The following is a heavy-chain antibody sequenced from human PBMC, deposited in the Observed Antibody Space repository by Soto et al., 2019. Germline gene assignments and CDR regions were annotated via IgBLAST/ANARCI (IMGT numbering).Heavy chain of an antibody. Sequence: NPSETLSLTCTVSGGSISSGGYYWSWIRQHPGKGLEWIGYIYYSGSTYYNPSLKSRVTISVDTSKNQFSLKLSSVTAADTAVYYCARDRGSHYYDSSGSYYFDYWGQGTLVTVSS. CDR3: ARDRGSHYYDSSGSYYFDY. CDR2: IYYSGST. CDR1: GGSISSGGYY. V-gene: IGHV4-31*03. D-gene: IGHD3-22*01. J-gene: IGHJ4*02.